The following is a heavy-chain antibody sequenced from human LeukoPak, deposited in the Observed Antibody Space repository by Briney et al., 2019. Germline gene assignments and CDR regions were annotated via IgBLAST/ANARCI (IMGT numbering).Heavy chain of an antibody. D-gene: IGHD4-23*01. CDR3: ARDAATVVHGDY. CDR2: ISGSGGSNSGGST. J-gene: IGHJ4*02. V-gene: IGHV3-23*01. CDR1: GFTFSDYA. Sequence: GGSLRLSCAASGFTFSDYAMSWVRQAPGKGLEWVSVISGSGGSNSGGSTYYADSVKGRFTISRDNSMNTLYLQMNSLRAEDTAVYYCARDAATVVHGDYWGQGTLVTVSS.